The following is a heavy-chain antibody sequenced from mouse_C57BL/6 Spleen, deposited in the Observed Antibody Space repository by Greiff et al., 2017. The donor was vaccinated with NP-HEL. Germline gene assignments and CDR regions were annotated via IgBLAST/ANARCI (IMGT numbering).Heavy chain of an antibody. D-gene: IGHD2-3*01. J-gene: IGHJ4*01. CDR2: INPGSGGT. CDR3: ARDGEDY. CDR1: GYAFTNYL. Sequence: QVQLQQSGAERVRPGTSVKVSCKASGYAFTNYLIEWVKQRPGQGLEWIGVINPGSGGTNYNEKFKGKATLTADKSSSTAYMQLSSLTSEDSAVYFCARDGEDYWGQGTSVTVSS. V-gene: IGHV1-54*01.